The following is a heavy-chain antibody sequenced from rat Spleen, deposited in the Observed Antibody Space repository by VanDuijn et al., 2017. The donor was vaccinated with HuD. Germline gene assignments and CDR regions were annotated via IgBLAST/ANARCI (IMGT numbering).Heavy chain of an antibody. D-gene: IGHD4-3*01. CDR3: VRQDTSGYSNWFAY. CDR1: GFTFSDYG. Sequence: EVQLVESGGGLVQPGRSLKLSCAASGFTFSDYGMAWVHQAPTKGLEWVATISPSGVTYYRDSVKGRFTVSRENTERTLYLLVDSLRSEDTATYYCVRQDTSGYSNWFAYWCQGTLVTVSS. V-gene: IGHV5-29*01. J-gene: IGHJ3*01. CDR2: ISPSGVT.